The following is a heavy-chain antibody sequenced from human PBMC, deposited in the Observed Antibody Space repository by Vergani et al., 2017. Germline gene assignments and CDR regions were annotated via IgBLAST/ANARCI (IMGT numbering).Heavy chain of an antibody. Sequence: EVQLVESGGGLVKPGGSLRFSGAASGFTFSSFSMNWVRQDPGKGLEWVSSIRSRSSYIYYADSVKGRFTISRDNAKNSLYLQMNSLRAEDTAVYYCARDKGVKGFDYWGQGTLVTVSS. V-gene: IGHV3-21*01. CDR1: GFTFSSFS. CDR2: IRSRSSYI. J-gene: IGHJ4*02. CDR3: ARDKGVKGFDY.